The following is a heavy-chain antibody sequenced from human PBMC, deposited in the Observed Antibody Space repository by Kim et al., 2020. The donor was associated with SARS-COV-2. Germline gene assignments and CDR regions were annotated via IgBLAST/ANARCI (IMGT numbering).Heavy chain of an antibody. D-gene: IGHD5-12*01. CDR1: GFTFSSFG. Sequence: GGSLRLSCAASGFTFSSFGVHWVRQAPGKGLEWVAFISYDGSDKYYADSVKGRFTISRDNSKSTLYLQMNSLRAEDTAVFYCARGSGYEMPYYYYSMDVWGQGTTVTVSS. CDR3: ARGSGYEMPYYYYSMDV. CDR2: ISYDGSDK. V-gene: IGHV3-33*05. J-gene: IGHJ6*02.